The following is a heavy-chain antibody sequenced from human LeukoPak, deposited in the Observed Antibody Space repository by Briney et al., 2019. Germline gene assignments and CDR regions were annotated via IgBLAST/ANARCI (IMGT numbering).Heavy chain of an antibody. D-gene: IGHD2-2*01. CDR1: GFTFSSYW. CDR3: ARTQCISTRCSHYFDY. Sequence: PGGSVRLSCAASGFTFSSYWMSWVRQAPGKGLEWVANIKQDGSDKYYVDSVKGRLTISRDNSKNSLYLQMNSLRAEDTAVYYCARTQCISTRCSHYFDYWGQGTLVTVSS. CDR2: IKQDGSDK. V-gene: IGHV3-7*05. J-gene: IGHJ4*02.